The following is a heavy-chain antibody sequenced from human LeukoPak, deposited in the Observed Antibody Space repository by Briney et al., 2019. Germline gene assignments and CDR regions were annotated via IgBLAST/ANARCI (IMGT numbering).Heavy chain of an antibody. CDR1: GYTFTGYY. J-gene: IGHJ4*02. Sequence: GASVKVSCKASGYTFTGYYLHWVRQAPGQGLEWMGWINPNSGDTNYAQKFQGRVTMTRDTSISTAYMELSRLRSDDTAVYYCARRSYGGNSGDYWGQGTLVTVSS. V-gene: IGHV1-2*02. CDR2: INPNSGDT. CDR3: ARRSYGGNSGDY. D-gene: IGHD4-23*01.